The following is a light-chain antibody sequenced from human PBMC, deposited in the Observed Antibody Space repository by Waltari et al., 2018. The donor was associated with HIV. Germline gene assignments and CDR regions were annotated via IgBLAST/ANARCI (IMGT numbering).Light chain of an antibody. CDR2: WAS. J-gene: IGKJ5*01. Sequence: DIVMTQSPDSLAVSLGERATINCKSSQSVLYSSNNKTYLAWYRQKPGQPPKRLIYWASTRESGVPDRFSGSGSGTDFTLTISSLQAEDVAVYYCQQYYSTPITFGQGTRLEIK. CDR3: QQYYSTPIT. CDR1: QSVLYSSNNKTY. V-gene: IGKV4-1*01.